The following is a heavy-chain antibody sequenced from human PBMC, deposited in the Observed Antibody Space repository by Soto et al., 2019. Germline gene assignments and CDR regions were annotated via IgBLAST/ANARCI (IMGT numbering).Heavy chain of an antibody. CDR1: GDSVSSNSAA. J-gene: IGHJ6*02. CDR2: TYYRSKWYN. V-gene: IGHV6-1*01. D-gene: IGHD3-10*01. CDR3: ARDPVRITTVRDRLHGMDV. Sequence: SPTLSLPCAISGDSVSSNSAAWNWIRQSPSRGLEWLGRTYYRSKWYNDYAVSVKSRITINPDTSKNQFSLQLNSVTPEDTAVYYCARDPVRITTVRDRLHGMDVWGQGTTVTVSS.